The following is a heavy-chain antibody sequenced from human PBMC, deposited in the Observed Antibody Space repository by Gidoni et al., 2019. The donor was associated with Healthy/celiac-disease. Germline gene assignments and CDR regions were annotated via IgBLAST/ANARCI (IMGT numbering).Heavy chain of an antibody. V-gene: IGHV4-59*01. CDR1: GGSISSYY. D-gene: IGHD1-26*01. J-gene: IGHJ3*02. Sequence: QVQLQESGPGLVKPSETLSLTCTVSGGSISSYYWSWIRQPPGKGLEWIGYIYYSGSTNYNPSLKSRVTISVDTSKNQFSLKLSSVTAADTAVYYCARGYGGSYSGAAFDIWGQGTMVTVSS. CDR2: IYYSGST. CDR3: ARGYGGSYSGAAFDI.